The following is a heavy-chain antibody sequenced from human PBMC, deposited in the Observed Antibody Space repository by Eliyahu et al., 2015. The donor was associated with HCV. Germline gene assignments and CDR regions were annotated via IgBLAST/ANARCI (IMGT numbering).Heavy chain of an antibody. CDR3: ARSFFEIVEGSDY. CDR2: INHSGST. CDR1: GGSFSGYY. D-gene: IGHD3-3*01. Sequence: QVQLQQWGAGLLKPSETLSLTCAVYGGSFSGYYWSWIRQPPGKGLEWIGEINHSGSTNYNPSLKSRVTISVDTSKNQFSLKLSSVTAADTAVYYCARSFFEIVEGSDYWGQGTLVTVSS. V-gene: IGHV4-34*01. J-gene: IGHJ4*02.